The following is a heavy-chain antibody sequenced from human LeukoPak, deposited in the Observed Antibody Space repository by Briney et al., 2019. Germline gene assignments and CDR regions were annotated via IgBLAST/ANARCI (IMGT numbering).Heavy chain of an antibody. V-gene: IGHV4-34*01. CDR3: ARVPRGYSYGQFDY. D-gene: IGHD5-18*01. CDR1: GGSFSGYY. CDR2: INHSGST. J-gene: IGHJ4*02. Sequence: SETLSLTCAVYGGSFSGYYWSWIRQPPGKGLEWIGEINHSGSTNYNPSLKSRVTISVDTSKNQFSLKLSSVTAADTAVYYCARVPRGYSYGQFDYWGQGTLVTVSS.